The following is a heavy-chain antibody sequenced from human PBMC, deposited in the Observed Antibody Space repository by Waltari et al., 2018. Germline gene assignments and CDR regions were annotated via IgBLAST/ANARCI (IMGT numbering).Heavy chain of an antibody. J-gene: IGHJ4*02. V-gene: IGHV3-48*03. CDR2: ISSSGSTI. CDR1: GFTFSSYE. CDR3: AKDREYFDY. D-gene: IGHD1-26*01. Sequence: EVQLVESGGGLVQPGGSLRLSCAASGFTFSSYEMNWVRQAPGKGLEWVSYISSSGSTIYYADSVKGRFTISRDNSKNTLYLQMNSLRAEDTAVYYCAKDREYFDYWGQGTLVTVSS.